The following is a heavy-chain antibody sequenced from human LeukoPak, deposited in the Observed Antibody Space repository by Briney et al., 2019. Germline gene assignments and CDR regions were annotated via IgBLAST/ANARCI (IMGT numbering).Heavy chain of an antibody. CDR3: ARAPRYSKDAFDI. Sequence: SETLSLTCSVSGDSINNYYWDWIRQPPGKGLEWIGYIYYSGSTNYNPSLKSRVTISVDTSKNQFSLKLSSVTAADTAVYYCARAPRYSKDAFDIWGQGTMVTVSS. CDR2: IYYSGST. V-gene: IGHV4-59*01. CDR1: GDSINNYY. D-gene: IGHD4-11*01. J-gene: IGHJ3*02.